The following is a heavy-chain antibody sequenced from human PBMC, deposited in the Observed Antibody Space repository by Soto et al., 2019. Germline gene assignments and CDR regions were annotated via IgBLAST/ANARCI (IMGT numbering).Heavy chain of an antibody. J-gene: IGHJ5*02. V-gene: IGHV1-46*01. D-gene: IGHD3-9*01. CDR2: INPSGGST. Sequence: ASVKVSCKASGYTFTSYYMHWVRQAPGQGLEWMGIINPSGGSTSYAQKFQGRVTMTRDTSTSTVYMELSSLRSEDTAVYYCARSAWYYDILTGSKYWSDPWGQGTLVTVSS. CDR1: GYTFTSYY. CDR3: ARSAWYYDILTGSKYWSDP.